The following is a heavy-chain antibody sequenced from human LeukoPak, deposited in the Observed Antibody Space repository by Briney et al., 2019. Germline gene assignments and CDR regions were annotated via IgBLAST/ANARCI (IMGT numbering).Heavy chain of an antibody. J-gene: IGHJ6*03. CDR1: GGSISSYY. CDR3: ARVVYSGYDFRGAMDV. CDR2: IYYSGST. D-gene: IGHD5-12*01. Sequence: SETLSLTCTVSGGSISSYYWSWIRQTPGKGLEWIGYIYYSGSTHFNPSLKSRVTISVDTSKNQFSLKLNSVTAADTAVYYCARVVYSGYDFRGAMDVWGKGTTVTVSS. V-gene: IGHV4-59*01.